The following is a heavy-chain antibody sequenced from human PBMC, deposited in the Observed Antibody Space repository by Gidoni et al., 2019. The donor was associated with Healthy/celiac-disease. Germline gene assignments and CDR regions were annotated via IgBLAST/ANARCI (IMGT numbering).Heavy chain of an antibody. V-gene: IGHV4-31*03. CDR1: GGSISSGGYY. CDR3: ARTQRGHVDY. Sequence: QVQLQESGPGLVKHSQTLSLPCTVSGGSISSGGYYWSWIRKPPGKGLEWIGYIYYGGSTDYSPSLKSRVTISVDTSKNQFSLKRSSVTAADTAVYYCARTQRGHVDYWGQGTLVTVSS. CDR2: IYYGGST. J-gene: IGHJ4*02.